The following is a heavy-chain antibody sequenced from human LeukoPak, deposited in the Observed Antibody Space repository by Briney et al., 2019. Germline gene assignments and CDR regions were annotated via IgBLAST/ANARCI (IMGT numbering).Heavy chain of an antibody. V-gene: IGHV3-23*01. J-gene: IGHJ4*02. D-gene: IGHD3-22*01. CDR2: ITGSGGST. CDR1: GFTFRSDA. Sequence: GGALRLSCAASGFTFRSDAMSWVRKAPEKGLESASAITGSGGSTYYADSVKGRFTISRDNSKNTLYLQMNSLRAEDTAVYYCVSDYYDSSGYYWIFDYWSQGTLVTVSS. CDR3: VSDYYDSSGYYWIFDY.